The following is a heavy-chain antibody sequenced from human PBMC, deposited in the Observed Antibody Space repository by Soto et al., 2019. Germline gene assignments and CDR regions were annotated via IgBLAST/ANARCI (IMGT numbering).Heavy chain of an antibody. CDR3: ARDLAGLDY. Sequence: GGSLRLSCVASGFTFSRFWMSWVRQAPGKGLEWVANIKQDGSEKNYVDFVKGRFTISRDNAKNSLFLQMSSLRADDTAVYYCARDLAGLDYWGQGTLVTVSS. CDR1: GFTFSRFW. J-gene: IGHJ4*02. CDR2: IKQDGSEK. V-gene: IGHV3-7*05.